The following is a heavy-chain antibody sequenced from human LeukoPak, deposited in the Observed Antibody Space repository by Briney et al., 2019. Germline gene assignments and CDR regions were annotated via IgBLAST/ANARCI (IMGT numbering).Heavy chain of an antibody. CDR1: GFTFSRYA. Sequence: GGSLRLSCSASGFTFSRYAMHWVRQAPGKGLEYVSAISSNGGSTYYADSVKGRFTISRDNSKNTLYLQMSSLRAEDTAVYYCVKDTVYDILTGYFNFEYWGQGTLVTVSS. V-gene: IGHV3-64D*06. CDR2: ISSNGGST. CDR3: VKDTVYDILTGYFNFEY. J-gene: IGHJ4*02. D-gene: IGHD3-9*01.